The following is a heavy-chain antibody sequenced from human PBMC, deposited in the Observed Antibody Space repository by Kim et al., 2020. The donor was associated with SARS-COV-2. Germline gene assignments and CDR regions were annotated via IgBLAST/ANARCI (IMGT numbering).Heavy chain of an antibody. D-gene: IGHD4-17*01. Sequence: QKFQGRVTITRDTSASTAYMELSSLRSEDTAVYYCASDAAVTLLGYFDYWGQGTLVTVSS. J-gene: IGHJ4*02. CDR3: ASDAAVTLLGYFDY. V-gene: IGHV1-3*01.